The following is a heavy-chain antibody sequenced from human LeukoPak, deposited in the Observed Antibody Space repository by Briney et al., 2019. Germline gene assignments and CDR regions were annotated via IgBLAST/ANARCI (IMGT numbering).Heavy chain of an antibody. D-gene: IGHD6-19*01. CDR3: ARDRVAVAADEGFDY. V-gene: IGHV4-4*07. J-gene: IGHJ4*02. CDR1: GRSISSYY. CDR2: IYTSGST. Sequence: PSETLSLTCTVSGRSISSYYWSWIRQPAGKGLEWIGRIYTSGSTNYNPSLKSRVTMSVDTSKNQFSLKLSSVTAADTAVYYCARDRVAVAADEGFDYWGQGTLVTVSS.